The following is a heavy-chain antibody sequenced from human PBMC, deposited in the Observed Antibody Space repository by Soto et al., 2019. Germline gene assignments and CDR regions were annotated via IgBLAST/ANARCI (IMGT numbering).Heavy chain of an antibody. CDR1: GFTFSSYA. CDR2: ISISGSTI. V-gene: IGHV3-11*01. J-gene: IGHJ4*02. D-gene: IGHD3-22*01. CDR3: AKVLRYYYDSSGYLSPVFDY. Sequence: GGSLRLSCAASGFTFSSYAMSWIRQAPGKGLEWVSYISISGSTIFYADSVKGRFTISRDNAKNSLYLQMNSLRAEDTAVYYCAKVLRYYYDSSGYLSPVFDYWGQGTLVTVSS.